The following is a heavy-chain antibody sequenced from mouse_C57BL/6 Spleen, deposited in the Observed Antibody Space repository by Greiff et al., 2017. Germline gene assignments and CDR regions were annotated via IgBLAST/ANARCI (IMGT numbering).Heavy chain of an antibody. CDR3: ARSNFPYYYGSSYYAMDY. D-gene: IGHD1-1*01. Sequence: DVQLQESGPELVKPGASVKIPCKASGYTFTDYNMDWVKQSHGKSLEWIGDINPNNGGTIYNQKFKGKATLTVDKSSSTAYMELRSLTSEVTAVYYCARSNFPYYYGSSYYAMDYWGQGTSVTVSS. V-gene: IGHV1-18*01. CDR1: GYTFTDYN. CDR2: INPNNGGT. J-gene: IGHJ4*01.